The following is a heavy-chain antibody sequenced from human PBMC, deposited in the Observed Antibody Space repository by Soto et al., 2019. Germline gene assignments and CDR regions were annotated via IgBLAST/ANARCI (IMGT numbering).Heavy chain of an antibody. CDR2: INHSGST. J-gene: IGHJ6*03. D-gene: IGHD2-2*01. V-gene: IGHV4-34*01. Sequence: QVQLQQWGAGLLKPSETLSLTCAVYGGSFSGYYWNWIRQPPGKGLEWIGEINHSGSTNYNPSLSSRVTISVDTSKNQFSLKLSSVTAADTAVYYCARGPDCSSTSCYFGFIDVWSKGTTVTVSS. CDR1: GGSFSGYY. CDR3: ARGPDCSSTSCYFGFIDV.